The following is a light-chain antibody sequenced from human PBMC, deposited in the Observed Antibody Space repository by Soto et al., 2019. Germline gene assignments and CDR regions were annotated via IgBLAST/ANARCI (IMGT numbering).Light chain of an antibody. Sequence: IVLTQSPATLSLSPGERATLSCRASQSVSSYLAWYQQKPGQAPRLLIYDASNRATVIPARFSGSGSGTDFTLTISSLEPEDFAFYYCQQRRTWPLTFGGGTKVEIK. V-gene: IGKV3-11*01. CDR3: QQRRTWPLT. CDR2: DAS. J-gene: IGKJ4*01. CDR1: QSVSSY.